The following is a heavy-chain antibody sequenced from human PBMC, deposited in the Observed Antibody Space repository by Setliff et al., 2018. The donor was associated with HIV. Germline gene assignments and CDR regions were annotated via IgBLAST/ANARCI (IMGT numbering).Heavy chain of an antibody. CDR3: AKTSVGATGLYAFDI. Sequence: SETLSLTCTVSGGSISSGSYHWAWIRHPQGKGLEWIGSIYHSGSTYYNPSRKSRVTISVDTSKNQFSLKLNSLTAADTAVYYCAKTSVGATGLYAFDIWGQGTMVTVSS. J-gene: IGHJ3*02. V-gene: IGHV4-39*07. CDR2: IYHSGST. CDR1: GGSISSGSYH. D-gene: IGHD1-26*01.